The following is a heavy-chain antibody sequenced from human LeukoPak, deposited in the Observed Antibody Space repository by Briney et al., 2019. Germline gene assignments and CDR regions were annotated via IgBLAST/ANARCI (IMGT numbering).Heavy chain of an antibody. Sequence: GGSLRLSCAASGFTFSSYAMSWVRQAPGKGLEWVSLTSGSGGTTYYADSVKGRFTISRDNSKNTLYLQMNSLRDEDTAVYYCTRRLGGANSFDYWGQGTLVTVSS. CDR3: TRRLGGANSFDY. D-gene: IGHD1-26*01. V-gene: IGHV3-23*01. CDR2: TSGSGGTT. CDR1: GFTFSSYA. J-gene: IGHJ4*02.